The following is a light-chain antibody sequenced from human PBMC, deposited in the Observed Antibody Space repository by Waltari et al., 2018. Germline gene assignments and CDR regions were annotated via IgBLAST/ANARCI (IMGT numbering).Light chain of an antibody. V-gene: IGLV2-8*01. J-gene: IGLJ1*01. CDR3: SSYAGTDNFV. Sequence: QSALTQPPSASGSPGQSVTISCTGTSSDVGAYNFVSWYQQHPGKAPKLMIYEVTKRPSGVPDGFAGSRSGNTASLTVSGLQAEDEADYYCSSYAGTDNFVFGAGTKVTVL. CDR2: EVT. CDR1: SSDVGAYNF.